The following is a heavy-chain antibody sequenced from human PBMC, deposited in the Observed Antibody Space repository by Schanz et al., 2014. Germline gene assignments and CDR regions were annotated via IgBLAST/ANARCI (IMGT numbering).Heavy chain of an antibody. V-gene: IGHV3-23*04. J-gene: IGHJ4*02. CDR3: VREVGAAAGLAWGLDY. CDR1: GFTFSSYA. CDR2: MYINSGST. D-gene: IGHD6-13*01. Sequence: EVQLVESGGGLVQPGGSLRLSCAASGFTFSSYAMSWVRQAPGKGLEWISSMYINSGSTQYADSVKGRFIISRDSSKNTLFLQMNSLRAEDTAVYYCVREVGAAAGLAWGLDYWGRGTLVTVSS.